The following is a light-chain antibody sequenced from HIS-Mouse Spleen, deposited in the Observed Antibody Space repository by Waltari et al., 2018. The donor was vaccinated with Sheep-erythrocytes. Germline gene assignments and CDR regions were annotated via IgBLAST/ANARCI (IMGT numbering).Light chain of an antibody. CDR2: EVS. CDR3: SSYAGSNNWV. J-gene: IGLJ3*02. CDR1: SSDVGGYNY. Sequence: QSALTQPPSASGSPGQSVTISCTGTSSDVGGYNYVSWYQQHPGKAPKLMVHEVSRRPSGVPDRFSGSKSGKTASLTVSGIQAEDEADYYCSSYAGSNNWVFGGGTKLTVL. V-gene: IGLV2-8*01.